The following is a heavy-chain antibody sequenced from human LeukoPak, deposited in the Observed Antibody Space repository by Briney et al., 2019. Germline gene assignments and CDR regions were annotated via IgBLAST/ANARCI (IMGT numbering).Heavy chain of an antibody. CDR3: ARARVYEAYDFWSGYFGANWFDP. D-gene: IGHD3-3*01. CDR2: IIPIFGTA. V-gene: IGHV1-69*05. Sequence: SVKVSCKASGGTFSSYAISWVRQAPGQGLEWMGGIIPIFGTANYAQKFQGRVTITTDESTSTAYMELSSLRSEDTAVYYCARARVYEAYDFWSGYFGANWFDPWGQGTLVTVSS. CDR1: GGTFSSYA. J-gene: IGHJ5*02.